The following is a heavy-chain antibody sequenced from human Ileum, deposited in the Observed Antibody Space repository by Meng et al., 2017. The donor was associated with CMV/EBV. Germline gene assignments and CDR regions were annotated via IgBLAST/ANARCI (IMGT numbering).Heavy chain of an antibody. J-gene: IGHJ4*02. CDR1: GGSISSSSYY. Sequence: SETLSLTCTVSGGSISSSSYYWGWIRQPPGKGLEWIGSIYYSGSTYYNPSLKSRVTISVDTSTSTAYMELRSLRSDDTAVYYCARDRPLAAAGLPDYWGQGTLVTVSS. D-gene: IGHD6-13*01. V-gene: IGHV4-39*02. CDR2: IYYSGST. CDR3: ARDRPLAAAGLPDY.